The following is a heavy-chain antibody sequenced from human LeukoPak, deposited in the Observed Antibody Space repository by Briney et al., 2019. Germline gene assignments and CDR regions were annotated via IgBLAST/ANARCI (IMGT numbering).Heavy chain of an antibody. CDR1: GYTFIGYY. D-gene: IGHD2-15*01. CDR3: ARVTRDRLVYYYYYMDV. J-gene: IGHJ6*03. V-gene: IGHV1-2*02. Sequence: ASVKVSCKASGYTFIGYYTHWVRQAPGQGLEWMGWINPNSGGTNYAQKFQGRVTMTRDTSISTAYMELSRLRSDDTAVYYCARVTRDRLVYYYYYMDVWGKGTTVTVSS. CDR2: INPNSGGT.